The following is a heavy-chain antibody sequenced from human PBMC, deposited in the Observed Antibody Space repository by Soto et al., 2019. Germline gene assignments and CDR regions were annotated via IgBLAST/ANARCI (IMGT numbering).Heavy chain of an antibody. Sequence: QVQLQESCPGLVKPSQTLSLTCTVSGGSISSGGYYWSWIRQHPAKGLEWIGYIYYSGSTYYNPSLKSRVTISVDTSKNQFSLKLSSVTAADTAVYYCARDSGGDGYNSGGFDYWGQGTLVTVSS. CDR1: GGSISSGGYY. CDR2: IYYSGST. V-gene: IGHV4-31*03. CDR3: ARDSGGDGYNSGGFDY. J-gene: IGHJ4*02. D-gene: IGHD2-21*01.